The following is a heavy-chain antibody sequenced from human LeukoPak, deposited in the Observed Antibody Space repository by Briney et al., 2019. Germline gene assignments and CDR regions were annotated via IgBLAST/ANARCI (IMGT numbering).Heavy chain of an antibody. CDR2: IYSGGST. CDR3: ARDIGVDTRGYYMDV. Sequence: GGSLRLSCAASGFTFSSNYMSWVRQAPGKGLEWVSVIYSGGSTYYSASVKGRFTISRDNSKNTLYLQMNSLRAEDTAVYYCARDIGVDTRGYYMDVWGKGTTVTVSS. J-gene: IGHJ6*03. D-gene: IGHD5-18*01. V-gene: IGHV3-53*01. CDR1: GFTFSSNY.